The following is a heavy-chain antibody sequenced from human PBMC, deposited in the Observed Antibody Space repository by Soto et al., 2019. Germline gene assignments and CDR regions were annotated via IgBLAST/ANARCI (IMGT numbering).Heavy chain of an antibody. CDR3: ARVSPSSRAAEP. D-gene: IGHD6-13*01. V-gene: IGHV1-18*01. Sequence: QVQLVQSGAEVKKPGASVRVSCKASGYTFTSYGISWVRQAPGQGLEWMGWISAYNGNTNDAQSLQRRVTMTTDTSTTTAYMELRSLKSDDTAVYYCARVSPSSRAAEPWGQGTLVTVS. J-gene: IGHJ4*02. CDR2: ISAYNGNT. CDR1: GYTFTSYG.